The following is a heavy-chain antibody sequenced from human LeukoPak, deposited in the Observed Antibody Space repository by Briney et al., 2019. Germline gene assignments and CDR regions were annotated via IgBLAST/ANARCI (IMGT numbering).Heavy chain of an antibody. V-gene: IGHV3-21*01. CDR3: ARDLGYCSSTSCYTAGRYYYYGMDV. CDR1: GFTFSSYS. D-gene: IGHD2-2*02. Sequence: GGSLRLSCAAPGFTFSSYSMNWVRQAPGKGLEWVSSISSSSSYIYYADSVKGRFTISRDNAKNSLYLQMNSLRAEDTAVYYCARDLGYCSSTSCYTAGRYYYYGMDVWGQGTTVTVSS. J-gene: IGHJ6*02. CDR2: ISSSSSYI.